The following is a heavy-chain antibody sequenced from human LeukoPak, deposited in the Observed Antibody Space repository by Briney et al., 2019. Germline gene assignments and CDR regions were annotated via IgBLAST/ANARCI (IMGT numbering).Heavy chain of an antibody. Sequence: HPGGSLRLSCAASGFTFSSYAMHWVRQAPGKGLEWVAVISYDGSNKYYADSVKGRFTISRDNSKNTLYLQMNSLRAEDTAVYYCARAAYGITMIVVVQVPWFDPWGQGTLVTVSS. J-gene: IGHJ5*02. V-gene: IGHV3-30-3*01. CDR1: GFTFSSYA. CDR3: ARAAYGITMIVVVQVPWFDP. D-gene: IGHD3-22*01. CDR2: ISYDGSNK.